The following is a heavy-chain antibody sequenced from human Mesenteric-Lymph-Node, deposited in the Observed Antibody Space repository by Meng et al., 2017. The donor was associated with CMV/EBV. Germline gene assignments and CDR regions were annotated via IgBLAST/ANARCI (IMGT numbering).Heavy chain of an antibody. CDR1: GFTFSSYS. CDR3: ARDPSTGAYYDFWSDYYRFDY. Sequence: GGSLRLSCAASGFTFSSYSMNWVRQAPGKGLEWVSSISSSSSYIYYADSVKGRFTISRDNAKNSLYLQMNSLRAEDTAVYYCARDPSTGAYYDFWSDYYRFDYWGQGTLVTVSS. V-gene: IGHV3-21*01. J-gene: IGHJ4*02. CDR2: ISSSSSYI. D-gene: IGHD3-3*01.